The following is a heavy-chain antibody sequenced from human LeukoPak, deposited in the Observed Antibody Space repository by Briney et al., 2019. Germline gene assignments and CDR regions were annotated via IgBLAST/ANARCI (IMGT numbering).Heavy chain of an antibody. CDR1: GFTFSSYS. Sequence: GGSLRLSCAASGFTFSSYSMNWVRRAPGKGLEWVSSISSSSSYIYYADSVKGRFTISRDNAKNSLYLQMNSLRAEDTAVYYCARGGTGPRVLHYWGQGTLVTVSS. J-gene: IGHJ4*02. CDR3: ARGGTGPRVLHY. D-gene: IGHD1-1*01. V-gene: IGHV3-21*01. CDR2: ISSSSSYI.